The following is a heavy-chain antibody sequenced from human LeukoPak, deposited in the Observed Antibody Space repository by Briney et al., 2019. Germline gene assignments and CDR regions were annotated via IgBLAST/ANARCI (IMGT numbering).Heavy chain of an antibody. J-gene: IGHJ4*02. CDR2: IYPGDSDT. CDR1: GYSFTSYW. Sequence: GESLKISCKGSGYSFTSYWIGWVRQMPGKGLEWVGIIYPGDSDTRYSPSFQGQVTISADKSISTAYLQWSSLKASDTAMYYCARQVGIAAAGTDERFFSRWGQGTLVTVSS. CDR3: ARQVGIAAAGTDERFFSR. D-gene: IGHD6-13*01. V-gene: IGHV5-51*01.